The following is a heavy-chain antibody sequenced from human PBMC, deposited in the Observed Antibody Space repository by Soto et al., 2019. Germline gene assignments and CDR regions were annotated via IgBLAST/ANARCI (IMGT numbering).Heavy chain of an antibody. J-gene: IGHJ6*02. Sequence: GGSLRLSCAASGFTFSSYSMNWVRQAPGKGLEWVSYISSSSTMYYADSVKGRFTISRDNAKNSLYLQMNSLRDEDTAVYYCARDFGVFWSGQKPYGMDVWGQGTTVTVSS. CDR1: GFTFSSYS. D-gene: IGHD3-3*01. CDR3: ARDFGVFWSGQKPYGMDV. V-gene: IGHV3-48*02. CDR2: ISSSSTM.